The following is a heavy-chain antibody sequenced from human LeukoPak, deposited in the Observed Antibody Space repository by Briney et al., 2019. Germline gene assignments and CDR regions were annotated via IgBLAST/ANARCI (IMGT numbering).Heavy chain of an antibody. CDR2: IYYSGST. J-gene: IGHJ4*02. CDR3: ARTPVVITTEYYFDY. CDR1: GGSISSSSYY. Sequence: SETLSLTCPVSGGSISSSSYYWGWIRQPPGKGLEWIGSIYYSGSTYYNPSLKSRVTISVDTSKNQFSLKLSSVTAADTAVYYCARTPVVITTEYYFDYWGQGTLVTVSS. D-gene: IGHD3-22*01. V-gene: IGHV4-39*07.